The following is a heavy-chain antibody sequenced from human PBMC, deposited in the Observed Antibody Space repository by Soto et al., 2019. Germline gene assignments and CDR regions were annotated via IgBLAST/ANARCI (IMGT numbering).Heavy chain of an antibody. CDR2: IYSGGST. D-gene: IGHD1-26*01. V-gene: IGHV3-66*01. CDR1: GFTVSSNY. CDR3: ARDGLGATPEPDY. J-gene: IGHJ4*02. Sequence: EVQLVESGGGLVQPGGSLGVSCAASGFTVSSNYMSWVRQAPGKGLEWVSVIYSGGSTYYADSVKGRFTISRDNSKNTLYLQMNSLRAEDTAVYYCARDGLGATPEPDYWGQGTLVTVSS.